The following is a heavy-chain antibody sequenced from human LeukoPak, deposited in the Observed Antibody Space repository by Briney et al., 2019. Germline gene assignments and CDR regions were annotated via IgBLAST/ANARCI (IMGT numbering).Heavy chain of an antibody. V-gene: IGHV3-23*01. CDR2: ISGSGGST. CDR3: AKDRENGGYGDYAWFDP. CDR1: GFTFSSYA. J-gene: IGHJ5*02. Sequence: GGSLRLSCAASGFTFSSYAMSWVRQAPGKGLEWVSAISGSGGSTYYADSVKGRFTISRDNSKNTLYLQMNSLRAEDTAVHYCAKDRENGGYGDYAWFDPWGQGTLVTVSS. D-gene: IGHD4-17*01.